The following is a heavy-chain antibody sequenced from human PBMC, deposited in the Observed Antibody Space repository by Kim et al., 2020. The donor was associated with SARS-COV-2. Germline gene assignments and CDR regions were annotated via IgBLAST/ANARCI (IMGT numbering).Heavy chain of an antibody. CDR1: GFIFSTYS. CDR2: IGGDGCNE. Sequence: GGSLRLSCTVSGFIFSTYSMTWVRQAPGKGLEWVAVIGGDGCNEYYADSVKGRFTISRDNSKNTLYLQMNSLRAEDTAVYYCARDVQLGVTGFDYWGQGT. D-gene: IGHD2-21*02. V-gene: IGHV3-33*01. CDR3: ARDVQLGVTGFDY. J-gene: IGHJ4*02.